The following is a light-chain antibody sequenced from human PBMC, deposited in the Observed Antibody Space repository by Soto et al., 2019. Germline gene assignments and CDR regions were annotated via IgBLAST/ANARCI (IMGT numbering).Light chain of an antibody. CDR1: SSDVGSYNL. Sequence: QSALTQPASVSGSPGQSITISCTGTSSDVGSYNLVSWYQHHPGKAPKLMIYEGSKRPSGVSNRFSGSKAGNTASLTISGHQSEDEADYYCCSYAGSIVVFGGGTKLTV. J-gene: IGLJ2*01. CDR3: CSYAGSIVV. CDR2: EGS. V-gene: IGLV2-23*01.